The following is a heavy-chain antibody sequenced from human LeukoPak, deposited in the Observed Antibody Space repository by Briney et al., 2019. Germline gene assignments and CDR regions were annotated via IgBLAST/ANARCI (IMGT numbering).Heavy chain of an antibody. Sequence: PSETLSLTCAVYGGSFSGYYWSWIRQPPGKGLEWIGEINHSGSTNYNPSLKSRVTISVDMSKNQFSLKLSSVTAADTAVYYCARGYGSSGWYQDYFDYWGQGTLVTVSS. V-gene: IGHV4-34*01. D-gene: IGHD6-19*01. J-gene: IGHJ4*02. CDR2: INHSGST. CDR1: GGSFSGYY. CDR3: ARGYGSSGWYQDYFDY.